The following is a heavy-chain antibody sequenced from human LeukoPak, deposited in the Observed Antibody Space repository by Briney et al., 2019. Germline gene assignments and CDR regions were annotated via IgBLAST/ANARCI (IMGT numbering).Heavy chain of an antibody. Sequence: GASVKVSCKVSGYTLTELSMHWVRQAPGKGLEWMGGFDPEDGETIYAQKFQGRVTMTEGTSTDTAYMELSSLRSEDTAVYYCATDLRGDSSGYPGENWGQGTLVTVSS. CDR2: FDPEDGET. CDR3: ATDLRGDSSGYPGEN. CDR1: GYTLTELS. D-gene: IGHD3-22*01. J-gene: IGHJ4*02. V-gene: IGHV1-24*01.